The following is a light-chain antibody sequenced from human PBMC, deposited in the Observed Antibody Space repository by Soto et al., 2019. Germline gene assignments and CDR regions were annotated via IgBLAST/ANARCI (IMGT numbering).Light chain of an antibody. J-gene: IGKJ1*01. V-gene: IGKV3-20*01. CDR1: QSVSNNY. Sequence: EIVMTQSPAIPSVSPGERATLSCRASQSVSNNYLAWYQQKPGQAPRLLIYGASNRATGIPDRFSGSGSGTDFTLTISRLEPEDFAVYYCQQYGSSGTFGQGTKVDI. CDR3: QQYGSSGT. CDR2: GAS.